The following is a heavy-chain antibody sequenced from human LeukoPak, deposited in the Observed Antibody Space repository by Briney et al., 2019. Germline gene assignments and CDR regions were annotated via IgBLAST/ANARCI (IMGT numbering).Heavy chain of an antibody. V-gene: IGHV3-74*01. CDR3: ARVSSSSWKNFDY. CDR1: GFTFSDYW. J-gene: IGHJ4*02. Sequence: PGGSLTLSCAASGFTFSDYWMHWVRQAPGKGLVWVSRISSDGSRVTYADSVKGRFTISRDNAKNTLYLQMNSLRAEDTAVYYCARVSSSSWKNFDYWGQGTLVTVSS. D-gene: IGHD6-13*01. CDR2: ISSDGSRV.